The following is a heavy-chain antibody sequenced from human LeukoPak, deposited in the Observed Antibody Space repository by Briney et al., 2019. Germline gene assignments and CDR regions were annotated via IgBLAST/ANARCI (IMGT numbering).Heavy chain of an antibody. D-gene: IGHD1-20*01. CDR3: ARGGYNWIHFDY. J-gene: IGHJ4*02. V-gene: IGHV4-39*07. CDR2: IYNSGST. Sequence: SETLSLTCTVSGGSISSSNYYWGWIRQPPGKGLEWIGSIYNSGSTYYNPSLKSRVTISVDTSKNQFSLKLSSVTAADTAVYYCARGGYNWIHFDYWGQGTLVTVSS. CDR1: GGSISSSNYY.